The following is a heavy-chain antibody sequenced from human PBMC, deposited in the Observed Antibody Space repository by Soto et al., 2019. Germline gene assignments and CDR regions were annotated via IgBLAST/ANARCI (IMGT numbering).Heavy chain of an antibody. CDR1: GFTFSSYA. Sequence: EVQLLESGGGLVQPGGSLRLSCAASGFTFSSYAMSWVRQAPGKGLEWVSAISGSGGSTYYADSVKGRFTISRDNSKNTLYLQMNSLSAEATAVYYCGKGLGLRYFDWFLRFDYWGQGTLVTVSS. J-gene: IGHJ4*02. CDR2: ISGSGGST. CDR3: GKGLGLRYFDWFLRFDY. V-gene: IGHV3-23*01. D-gene: IGHD3-9*01.